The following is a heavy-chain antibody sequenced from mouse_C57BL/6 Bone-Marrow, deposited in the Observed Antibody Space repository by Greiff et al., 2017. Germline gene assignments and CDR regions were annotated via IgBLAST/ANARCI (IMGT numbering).Heavy chain of an antibody. CDR1: GYAFSSSW. V-gene: IGHV1-82*01. J-gene: IGHJ1*03. CDR3: AGTVVATDYWYFDV. D-gene: IGHD1-1*01. CDR2: IYPGDGDT. Sequence: VQLQQSGPELVKPGASVKISCKASGYAFSSSWMNWVKQRPGKGLEWIGRIYPGDGDTNYNGKFKGKATLTADKSSSTAYMQLSSLTSEDSAVYFCAGTVVATDYWYFDVWGTGTTVTVSS.